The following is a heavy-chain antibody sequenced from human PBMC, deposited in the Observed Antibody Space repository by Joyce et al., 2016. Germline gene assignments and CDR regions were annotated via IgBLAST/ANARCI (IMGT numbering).Heavy chain of an antibody. CDR3: ARGLNDAFDI. Sequence: EVQLVESGGGLIQPGGSLRLSCEVSGFRVSDYYMSWVRQAPGEGLEWVSVLYTRGSTYYADSVEGRFTVSRDYSTNTLHLEMNFVRAEDTALYYCARGLNDAFDIWGQGTMVTVTS. CDR1: GFRVSDYY. V-gene: IGHV3-53*01. J-gene: IGHJ3*02. CDR2: LYTRGST.